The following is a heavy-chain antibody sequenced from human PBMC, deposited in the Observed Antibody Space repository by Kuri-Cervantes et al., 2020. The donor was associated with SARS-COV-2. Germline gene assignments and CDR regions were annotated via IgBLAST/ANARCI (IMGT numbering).Heavy chain of an antibody. V-gene: IGHV3-49*04. J-gene: IGHJ6*03. CDR1: GFTFGDYA. CDR2: IRSKAYGVTT. Sequence: GESLKISCTASGFTFGDYAMSWVRQAPGKGLEWVGFIRSKAYGVTTEYAASVKGRFTISRDDSKSIAYLQMNSLKTEDTAVYYCTRLTFPYYYYMDVWGKGTTVTVSS. CDR3: TRLTFPYYYYMDV. D-gene: IGHD3-9*01.